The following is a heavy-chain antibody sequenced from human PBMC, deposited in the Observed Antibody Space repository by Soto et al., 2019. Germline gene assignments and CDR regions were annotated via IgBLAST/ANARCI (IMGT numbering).Heavy chain of an antibody. V-gene: IGHV4-34*01. CDR2: INHSGST. CDR3: AVQYYYDSSGYPPPTYYYYYGMDV. CDR1: GGSFSGYY. D-gene: IGHD3-22*01. J-gene: IGHJ6*02. Sequence: PSETLSLTCAVYGGSFSGYYWSWIRQPPGKGLEWIGEINHSGSTNYNPSLKIRVTISVDTSKNQFSLKLSFVTAADTAVYYCAVQYYYDSSGYPPPTYYYYYGMDVWGQGTTVTVSS.